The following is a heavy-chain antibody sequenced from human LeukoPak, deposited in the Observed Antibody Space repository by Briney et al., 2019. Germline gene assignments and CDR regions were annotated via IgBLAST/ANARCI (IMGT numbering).Heavy chain of an antibody. V-gene: IGHV7-4-1*02. J-gene: IGHJ4*02. Sequence: AXVKVSCKASGYSFTNYPLNWVRQAPGQGLEWMGWINTNTGNPTYAQGFTGRFVFSLDTSVSTAYLQISSLKAEDTAVYYCAXDQGSYGDCIDYWGQGTLVTVSS. D-gene: IGHD4-17*01. CDR3: AXDQGSYGDCIDY. CDR2: INTNTGNP. CDR1: GYSFTNYP.